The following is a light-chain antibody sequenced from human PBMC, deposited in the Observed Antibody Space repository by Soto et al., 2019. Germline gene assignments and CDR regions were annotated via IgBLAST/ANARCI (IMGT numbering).Light chain of an antibody. CDR2: DAS. V-gene: IGKV3-11*01. CDR1: QSVSSY. J-gene: IGKJ3*01. CDR3: QQRSNWRPT. Sequence: EIVLTQSPATLSLSPGERATLSCRASQSVSSYLAWYQQKPGQAPRLLIYDASNRATGIPVRFSGSGSGTDFTLTISSLEPEDFAVYYCQQRSNWRPTFGPGTKVDIK.